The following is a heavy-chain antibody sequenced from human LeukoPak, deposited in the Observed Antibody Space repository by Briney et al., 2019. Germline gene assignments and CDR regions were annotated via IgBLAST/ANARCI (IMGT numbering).Heavy chain of an antibody. V-gene: IGHV4-61*01. CDR2: IYYSGST. J-gene: IGHJ3*02. CDR3: ASGGGYSEAFDI. CDR1: GGSISSSSYY. D-gene: IGHD5-12*01. Sequence: PSETLSLTCTVSGGSISSSSYYWSWLRQPPGKGLEWIGYIYYSGSTNYNPSLKSRVTISVDTSKNQFSLKLSSVTAADTAVYYCASGGGYSEAFDIWGQGTMVTVSS.